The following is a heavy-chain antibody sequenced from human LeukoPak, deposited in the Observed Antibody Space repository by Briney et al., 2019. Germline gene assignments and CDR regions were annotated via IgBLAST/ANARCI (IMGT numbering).Heavy chain of an antibody. D-gene: IGHD3-16*02. V-gene: IGHV4-59*01. CDR3: ASHGDYVWGSYRSFAY. CDR1: GGSISSYY. Sequence: SETLSLTCTVSGGSISSYYLSWIRQPPGKGLEWIGYIYYSGSTNYNPSLKSRVTISVDTSKNQFSLKLSSVTAADTAVYYCASHGDYVWGSYRSFAYWGQGTLVTVSS. CDR2: IYYSGST. J-gene: IGHJ4*02.